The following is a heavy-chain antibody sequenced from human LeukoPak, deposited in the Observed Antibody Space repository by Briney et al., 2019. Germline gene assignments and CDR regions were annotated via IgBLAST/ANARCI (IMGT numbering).Heavy chain of an antibody. D-gene: IGHD5-12*01. Sequence: ETLSLTCTVSGGSISSSSYYWGWIRQPPGKGLEWIGSIYYSGSTYYNPSLKSRVTISVDTSKNQFSLKLSSVTAADTAVHYCARHTLSEGLRLGNFDYWGQGTLVTVSS. CDR2: IYYSGST. CDR3: ARHTLSEGLRLGNFDY. J-gene: IGHJ4*02. CDR1: GGSISSSSYY. V-gene: IGHV4-39*01.